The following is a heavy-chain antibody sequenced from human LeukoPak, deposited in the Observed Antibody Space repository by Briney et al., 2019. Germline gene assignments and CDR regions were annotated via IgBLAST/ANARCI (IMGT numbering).Heavy chain of an antibody. CDR1: GFTVSSQL. V-gene: IGHV3-74*01. Sequence: GGSLRLAWAPAGFTVSSQLMGWVRQAAGKGRVTVLCIKGDGSTTTYADSENGRFTIYRDNAKNTVYLKMNSLRAEDTAVYYCVRELEVASDDWGQGTPVTVSS. CDR2: IKGDGSTT. CDR3: VRELEVASDD. D-gene: IGHD5-12*01. J-gene: IGHJ4*02.